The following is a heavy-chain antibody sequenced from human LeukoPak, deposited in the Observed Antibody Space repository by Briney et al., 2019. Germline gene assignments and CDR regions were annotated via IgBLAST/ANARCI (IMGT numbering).Heavy chain of an antibody. CDR3: AGALTIFGVAADHLDAFDI. J-gene: IGHJ3*02. CDR2: IIPSFGTA. V-gene: IGHV1-69*13. Sequence: SVKVSCKASGGTFSSYAISWVRQAPGQGLEWMGGIIPSFGTANYAQKFQGRVTITADESTSTAYMELSSLRSEDTAVYYCAGALTIFGVAADHLDAFDIRGQGTMVTVYS. CDR1: GGTFSSYA. D-gene: IGHD3-3*01.